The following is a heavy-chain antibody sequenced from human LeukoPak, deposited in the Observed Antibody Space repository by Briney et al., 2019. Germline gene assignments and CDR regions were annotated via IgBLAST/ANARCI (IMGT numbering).Heavy chain of an antibody. CDR2: INTNTGNP. J-gene: IGHJ5*02. V-gene: IGHV7-4-1*02. D-gene: IGHD4-17*01. Sequence: ASVKVSCKASGYTFTSYAMNWVRQAPGQGLEWMGWINTNTGNPTYAQGFTGRFVFSLDTSVSTAYLQISSLKAEDTAVYYCARDYYGDHPNWFDPWGQGTLVTVSS. CDR1: GYTFTSYA. CDR3: ARDYYGDHPNWFDP.